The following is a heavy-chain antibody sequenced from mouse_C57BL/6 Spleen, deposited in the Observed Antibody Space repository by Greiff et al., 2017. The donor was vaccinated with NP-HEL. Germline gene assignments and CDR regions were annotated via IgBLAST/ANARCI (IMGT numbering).Heavy chain of an antibody. J-gene: IGHJ4*01. CDR3: ARRITAGVAMGAMDY. CDR2: IYPGGGYT. D-gene: IGHD1-1*01. V-gene: IGHV1-63*01. CDR1: GYTFTNYW. Sequence: VQLQQSGAELVRPGTSVKMSCKASGYTFTNYWIGWAKQRPGHGLEWIGDIYPGGGYTNYNEKFKGKATLTADNSPSPAYMQFSSLTSEDSAIYAWARRITAGVAMGAMDYWGQGTSVTVSS.